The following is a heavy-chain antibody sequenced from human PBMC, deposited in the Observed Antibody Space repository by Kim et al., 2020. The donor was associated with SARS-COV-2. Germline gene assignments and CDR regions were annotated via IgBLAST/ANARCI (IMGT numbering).Heavy chain of an antibody. CDR3: ARRQGAENYDFWSGYSYYYYGMDV. CDR2: IYPGDSDT. CDR1: GYSFTSYW. J-gene: IGHJ6*02. Sequence: GESLKISCKGSGYSFTSYWIGWVRQMPGKGLEWMGIIYPGDSDTRYSPSFQGQVTISADKSISTAYLQWSSLKASDTAMYYCARRQGAENYDFWSGYSYYYYGMDVWGQGTTVTVSS. D-gene: IGHD3-3*01. V-gene: IGHV5-51*01.